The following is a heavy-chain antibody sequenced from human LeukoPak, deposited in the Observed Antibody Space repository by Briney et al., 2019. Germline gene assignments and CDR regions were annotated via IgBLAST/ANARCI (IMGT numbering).Heavy chain of an antibody. CDR1: GFTVSGNY. J-gene: IGHJ3*02. Sequence: GGSLRLSCAASGFTVSGNYMSWVRQAPGKGLEWVSAIHSTGGTFYTDSVKGRFTISRDNSKNTLFLQMNTLRAEDTAVYYCEGWQHLDALDIWGQGTTVTVSS. CDR2: IHSTGGT. CDR3: EGWQHLDALDI. V-gene: IGHV3-66*01.